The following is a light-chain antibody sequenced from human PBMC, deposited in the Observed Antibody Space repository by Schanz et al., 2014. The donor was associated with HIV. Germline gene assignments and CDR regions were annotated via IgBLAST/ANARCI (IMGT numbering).Light chain of an antibody. CDR1: RDISNY. V-gene: IGKV1-33*01. CDR3: QQYSSFSSVT. CDR2: DAS. Sequence: DIQMTQSPSSLSASVGDRVTITCQARRDISNYLNWYQQKPGKAPKLLIYDASNLETGVPSRFSGSGSGTEFSLTISSLRPEDFGTYYCQQYSSFSSVTFGQGTRLDLK. J-gene: IGKJ5*01.